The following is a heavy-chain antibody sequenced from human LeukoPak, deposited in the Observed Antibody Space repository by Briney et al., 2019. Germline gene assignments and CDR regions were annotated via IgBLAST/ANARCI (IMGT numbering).Heavy chain of an antibody. V-gene: IGHV4-31*03. D-gene: IGHD6-13*01. CDR1: GGSISSGGYY. CDR2: IYYSGST. CDR3: AREGIAAAGNYYGMDV. Sequence: SETLSLTCTVSGGSISSGGYYWSWIRQHPGKGLECIGYIYYSGSTYYNPSLKSRVTISVDTSKNQFSLKLSSVTAADTAVYYCAREGIAAAGNYYGMDVWGQGTTVTVSS. J-gene: IGHJ6*02.